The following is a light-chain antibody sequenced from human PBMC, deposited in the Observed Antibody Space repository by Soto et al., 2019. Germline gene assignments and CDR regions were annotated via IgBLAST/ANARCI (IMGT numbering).Light chain of an antibody. CDR2: EVS. Sequence: SVLTQPASVSGSPGKSITISCTGNSSDVGSYNLVSWYQQHPGKAPKLMICEVSKRPSGVSNRFSGSKSGNTASLTISGLQAEDEADYYCCSYAGSSTVFGTGTKVTVL. V-gene: IGLV2-23*02. J-gene: IGLJ1*01. CDR1: SSDVGSYNL. CDR3: CSYAGSSTV.